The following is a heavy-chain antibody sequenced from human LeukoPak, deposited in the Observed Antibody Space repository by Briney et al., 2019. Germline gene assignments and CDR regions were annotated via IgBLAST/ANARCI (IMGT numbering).Heavy chain of an antibody. D-gene: IGHD5-18*01. V-gene: IGHV3-30*18. CDR3: AKEGGYSYGPLDY. CDR1: GFTSSSYG. Sequence: GGSLRLSCAASGFTSSSYGMHWVRQAPGKGLEWVAVISYDGSNKYYADSVKGRFTISRDNSKNTLYLQMNSLRAEDTAVYYCAKEGGYSYGPLDYWGQGTLVTVSS. J-gene: IGHJ4*02. CDR2: ISYDGSNK.